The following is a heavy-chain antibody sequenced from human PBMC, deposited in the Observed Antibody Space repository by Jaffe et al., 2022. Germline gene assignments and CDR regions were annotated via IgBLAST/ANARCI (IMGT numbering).Heavy chain of an antibody. Sequence: QVQLQESGPGLVKPSGTLSLTCAVSGGSISSSNWWSWIRQPPGKGLEWIGEIYHSGSTNYNPSLKSRVTISVDKSKNQFSLKLSSVTAADTAVYYCARITGSLLWFGELVGYFDYWGQGTLVTVSS. V-gene: IGHV4-4*02. CDR3: ARITGSLLWFGELVGYFDY. D-gene: IGHD3-10*01. J-gene: IGHJ4*02. CDR1: GGSISSSNW. CDR2: IYHSGST.